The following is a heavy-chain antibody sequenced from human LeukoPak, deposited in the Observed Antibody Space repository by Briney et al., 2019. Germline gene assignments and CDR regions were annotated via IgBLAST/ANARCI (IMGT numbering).Heavy chain of an antibody. CDR2: IYHSGST. V-gene: IGHV4-38-2*02. CDR1: GYSISSGYY. CDR3: ARVTGSYYVY. J-gene: IGHJ4*02. Sequence: SETLSLTCTVSGYSISSGYYWGWIRQPPGKGLEWIGSIYHSGSTYYNPSLKSRVTISVDTSKNQFSVKVSSVTAADTAVYYCARVTGSYYVYWGQGTLVTVSS. D-gene: IGHD1-26*01.